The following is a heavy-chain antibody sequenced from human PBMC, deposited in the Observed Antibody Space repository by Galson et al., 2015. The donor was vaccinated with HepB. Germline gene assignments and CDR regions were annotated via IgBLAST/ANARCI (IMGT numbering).Heavy chain of an antibody. Sequence: SLRLSCAASGFTFGDYAMSWFRQAPGKGLEWVGFIRSKAYGGTTEYAASVKGRFTISRDDSKSIAYLQMNSLKTEDTAVYYCTSPGSYSSGYPPVWYYFDYWGQGTLVTVSS. CDR1: GFTFGDYA. CDR2: IRSKAYGGTT. CDR3: TSPGSYSSGYPPVWYYFDY. J-gene: IGHJ4*02. D-gene: IGHD3-22*01. V-gene: IGHV3-49*03.